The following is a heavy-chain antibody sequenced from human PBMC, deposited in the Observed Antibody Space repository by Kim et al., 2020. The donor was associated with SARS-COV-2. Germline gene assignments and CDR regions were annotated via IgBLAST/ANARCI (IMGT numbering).Heavy chain of an antibody. J-gene: IGHJ6*02. CDR1: GYSFTSYW. V-gene: IGHV5-51*01. D-gene: IGHD2-2*01. CDR2: IYPGDSDT. Sequence: GESLQISCKGSGYSFTSYWIGWVRQMPGKGLEWMGIIYPGDSDTRYSPSFQGQVTISADKSISTAYLQWSSLKASDTAMYYCARSIVVVPAALPYSSSSGYYYYGMDVWGQGTTVTVSS. CDR3: ARSIVVVPAALPYSSSSGYYYYGMDV.